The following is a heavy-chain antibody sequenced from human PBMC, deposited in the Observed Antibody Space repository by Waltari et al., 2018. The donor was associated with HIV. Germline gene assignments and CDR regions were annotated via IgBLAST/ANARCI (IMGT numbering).Heavy chain of an antibody. D-gene: IGHD3-10*01. V-gene: IGHV4-31*03. CDR2: SYYSGTT. J-gene: IGHJ4*02. CDR3: ARKWFGEIL. CDR1: GASISSGGYY. Sequence: QVQLQESGPGLVKPSQTLSLTCTVSGASISSGGYYWNWIRQHPGKGLEWIGSSYYSGTTYYNPTLKSRVNISTDRSKSQVSLKLSSVSAADTAVYYCARKWFGEILWGQGTLVTVSS.